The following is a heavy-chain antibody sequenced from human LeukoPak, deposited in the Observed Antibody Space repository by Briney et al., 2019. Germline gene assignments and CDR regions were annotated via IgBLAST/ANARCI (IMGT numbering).Heavy chain of an antibody. Sequence: PSETLSPTCTVSGGSISSGSYYWSWIRQPAGKGLEWIGRIYTSGSTNYNPSLKSRVTISVDTSKNQFSLKLRSVTAADTAVYYCARESSSSEFDYSGQGTLVTVSS. CDR1: GGSISSGSYY. CDR2: IYTSGST. D-gene: IGHD6-6*01. J-gene: IGHJ4*02. V-gene: IGHV4-61*02. CDR3: ARESSSSEFDY.